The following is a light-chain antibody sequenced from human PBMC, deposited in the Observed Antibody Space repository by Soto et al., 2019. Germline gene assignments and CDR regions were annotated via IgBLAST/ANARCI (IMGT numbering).Light chain of an antibody. CDR2: DAS. CDR1: QSISSW. CDR3: QQYNSYWT. V-gene: IGKV1-5*01. J-gene: IGKJ1*01. Sequence: DIQMTQSPYTLSASVGDRVTITCRSSQSISSWLAWYQQKPGKAPKLLIYDASSLESGVQSRFRGSGSGTEFTLSISSLQPDDFATSSCQQYNSYWTFGQGTKVEVK.